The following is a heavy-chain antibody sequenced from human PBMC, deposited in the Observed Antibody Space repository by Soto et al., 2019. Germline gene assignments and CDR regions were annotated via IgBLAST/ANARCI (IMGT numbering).Heavy chain of an antibody. D-gene: IGHD1-26*01. Sequence: QVQLVQSGAEVKKPGASVKVSCKASGYTFTSYAMHWVRQAPGQRLEWMGWINAGNGNTKYSQKFQGRVTITRDTTACTAYMEVSSLRSEDTAVYYCARGLGLYYFDYWGQGTLVTVSS. V-gene: IGHV1-3*01. CDR2: INAGNGNT. CDR3: ARGLGLYYFDY. J-gene: IGHJ4*02. CDR1: GYTFTSYA.